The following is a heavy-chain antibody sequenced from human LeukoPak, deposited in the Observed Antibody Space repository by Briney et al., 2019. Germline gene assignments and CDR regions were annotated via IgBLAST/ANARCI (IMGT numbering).Heavy chain of an antibody. D-gene: IGHD1-20*01. V-gene: IGHV4-61*02. J-gene: IGHJ4*02. CDR3: AGRRITGPLFDY. CDR1: GGSISSGSYY. Sequence: PSETLSLTCTVSGGSISSGSYYWRWLRQPAGKGLEWIGRIYTSGSTNYNPSLKSRVTISVDTSKNQFSLKLSSVTAADTAVYYCAGRRITGPLFDYWGQGTLVTVSS. CDR2: IYTSGST.